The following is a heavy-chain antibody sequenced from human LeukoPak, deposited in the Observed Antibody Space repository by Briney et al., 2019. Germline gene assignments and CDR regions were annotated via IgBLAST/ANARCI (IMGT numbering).Heavy chain of an antibody. CDR1: GFTFSTYA. D-gene: IGHD3-22*01. V-gene: IGHV3-30-3*01. Sequence: GRSLRLSCVASGFTFSTYAMHWVRQAPGKGLEWVAVIAYDGTNKYYADSVKGRFTISRDNSKNTLSLQMNSLWAGDTAVYYCARSPYYYDSSGYYSYFDYWGQGTLVTVSS. J-gene: IGHJ4*02. CDR2: IAYDGTNK. CDR3: ARSPYYYDSSGYYSYFDY.